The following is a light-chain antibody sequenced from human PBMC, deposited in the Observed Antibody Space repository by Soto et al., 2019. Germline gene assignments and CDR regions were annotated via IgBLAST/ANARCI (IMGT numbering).Light chain of an antibody. J-gene: IGKJ1*01. CDR1: QSLSSSY. Sequence: EVVLTQSPATLSLYPGERATLSCRASQSLSSSYLAWYQHKPGQAPRLLIFGASTRASGIPDRFSGSGSGTDFTLTISRLEPEDFAVYYCQQYGNSRGTFGQGTKV. V-gene: IGKV3-20*01. CDR2: GAS. CDR3: QQYGNSRGT.